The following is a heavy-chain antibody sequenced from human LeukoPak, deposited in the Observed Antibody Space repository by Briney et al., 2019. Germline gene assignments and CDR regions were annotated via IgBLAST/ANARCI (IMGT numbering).Heavy chain of an antibody. V-gene: IGHV4-59*01. J-gene: IGHJ4*02. CDR1: GGSISSYY. CDR3: ARLLKRGYSGYEGY. Sequence: PSETLSLTCTVSGGSISSYYWSWIRQPPGKGLEWIGYIYYSGSTNFNPSLKSRVTISVDTSKNQFSLKLSSVTAADTAVYYCARLLKRGYSGYEGYWGQGTLVTVSS. D-gene: IGHD5-12*01. CDR2: IYYSGST.